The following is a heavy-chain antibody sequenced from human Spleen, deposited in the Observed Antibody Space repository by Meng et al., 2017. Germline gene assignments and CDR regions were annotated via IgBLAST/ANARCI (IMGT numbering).Heavy chain of an antibody. CDR3: ARAWSSNSNPLDY. CDR1: GNTSTRSQ. V-gene: IGHV1-46*01. CDR2: INPSGGST. D-gene: IGHD4-11*01. J-gene: IGHJ4*02. Sequence: QQLLVQSGAEVKWPASAGKVSSKASGNTSTRSQMKGVRRAPGKGLEWMGIINPSGGSTSYAQKFQGRVPMTRDTSTSTVYMELSSLRSEDTAVYYCARAWSSNSNPLDYWGQGTLVTVSS.